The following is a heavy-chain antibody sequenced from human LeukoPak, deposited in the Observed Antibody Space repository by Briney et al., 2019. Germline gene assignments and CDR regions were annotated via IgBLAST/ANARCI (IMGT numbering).Heavy chain of an antibody. V-gene: IGHV3-15*01. CDR2: IRSKADGGTT. D-gene: IGHD5-12*01. CDR1: GLTFTDAW. CDR3: TTDSGRLVAT. Sequence: PGGSLRLSCAASGLTFTDAWMSWVRQGPGKGLEWVGRIRSKADGGTTDYGAPVKGRFTISRDDSKNTVYLQMNSLKTDDTALYYCTTDSGRLVATWGQGTLVTVSS. J-gene: IGHJ4*02.